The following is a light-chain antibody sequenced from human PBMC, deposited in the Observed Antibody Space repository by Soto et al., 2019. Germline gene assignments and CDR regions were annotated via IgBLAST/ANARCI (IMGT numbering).Light chain of an antibody. CDR2: GVS. Sequence: EIVLTQSPATLSLSPGERATLSCRASQRVSSSSLAWYQHKPGQSPMLLIFGVSSSATDIPDRFSGSGSGTEFTLNINRLEPEDVAVYFCQQYSLSSTFGQGTTVEV. V-gene: IGKV3-20*01. CDR1: QRVSSSS. CDR3: QQYSLSST. J-gene: IGKJ1*01.